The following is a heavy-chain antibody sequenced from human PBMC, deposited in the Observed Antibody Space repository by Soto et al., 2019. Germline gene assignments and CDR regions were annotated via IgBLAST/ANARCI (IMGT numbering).Heavy chain of an antibody. V-gene: IGHV1-46*03. J-gene: IGHJ6*03. CDR2: INPSGGST. Sequence: QVQLVQSGAGVKKPGASVKVSCKATGYTFTSHYIHWVRQAPGQGLEWMGAINPSGGSTSYALKFQGRVTMTRDMYTSTVYMDLSSLRSEDTAVYYCARDPGVVASGDYYYYYMDVWGKGTTVTVSS. CDR3: ARDPGVVASGDYYYYYMDV. CDR1: GYTFTSHY. D-gene: IGHD1-26*01.